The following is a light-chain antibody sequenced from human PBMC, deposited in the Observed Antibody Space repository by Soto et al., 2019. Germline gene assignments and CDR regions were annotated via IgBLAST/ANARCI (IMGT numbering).Light chain of an antibody. CDR3: GADHGSGSHVVYYVV. V-gene: IGLV9-49*01. Sequence: QPVLTQPPSASASLGGSGTLTGTLSRGYSKYKEDWYQLRPGKGPRFVMRVGTGGSAGSKGDGIPDRFSVLGSGLNRYLTIKNIHEEDGGDYLCGADHGSGSHVVYYVVFGGRTKLTVL. J-gene: IGLJ2*01. CDR1: RGYSKYK. CDR2: VGTGGSAG.